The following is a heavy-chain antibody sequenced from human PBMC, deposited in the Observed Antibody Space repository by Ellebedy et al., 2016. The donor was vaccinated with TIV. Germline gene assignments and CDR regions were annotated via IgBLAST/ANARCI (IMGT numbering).Heavy chain of an antibody. J-gene: IGHJ6*02. CDR2: ISGSGGST. CDR3: AKLGFDILTGCGGMDV. D-gene: IGHD3-9*01. Sequence: GESLKISCAASGFTFSSYAMSWVRQAPGKGLEWVSAISGSGGSTYYADSVKGRFTISRDNSKNTLYLQMNSLRAEDTAVYYCAKLGFDILTGCGGMDVWGQGTTVTVSS. CDR1: GFTFSSYA. V-gene: IGHV3-23*01.